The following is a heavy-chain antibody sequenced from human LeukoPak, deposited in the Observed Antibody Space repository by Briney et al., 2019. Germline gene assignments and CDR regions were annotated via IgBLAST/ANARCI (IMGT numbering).Heavy chain of an antibody. V-gene: IGHV4-34*01. D-gene: IGHD3-10*01. CDR1: GGSFSGYY. CDR3: ARGPDYYGSGSQYGMDV. CDR2: INHSGGT. J-gene: IGHJ6*04. Sequence: SETLSLTCAVYGGSFSGYYWSWIRQPPGKGLEWIGEINHSGGTNYNPSLKSRVTISVDTSKNQFSLKLSSVTAADTAVYYCARGPDYYGSGSQYGMDVWGKGTTVTVSS.